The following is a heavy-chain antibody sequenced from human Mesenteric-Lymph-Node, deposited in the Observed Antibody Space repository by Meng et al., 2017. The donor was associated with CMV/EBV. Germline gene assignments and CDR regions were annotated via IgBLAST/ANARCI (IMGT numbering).Heavy chain of an antibody. Sequence: GESLKISCAASGFTFSGYAMSWVRQAPGKGLEWVSGISGSGGSTHYADSVKGRFTISRDNSKNTLYLQMNSLRAEDTAVYYCAKDRCSSTSCYFTYYYYGMDVWGQGTTVTVSS. V-gene: IGHV3-23*01. D-gene: IGHD2-2*01. J-gene: IGHJ6*02. CDR2: ISGSGGST. CDR3: AKDRCSSTSCYFTYYYYGMDV. CDR1: GFTFSGYA.